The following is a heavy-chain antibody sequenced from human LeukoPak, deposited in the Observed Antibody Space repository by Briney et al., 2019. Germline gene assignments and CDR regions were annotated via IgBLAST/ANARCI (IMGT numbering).Heavy chain of an antibody. Sequence: ASVNVSCKASGYTFMKYGFSWVRQAPGQGLEWLGWISTYNGNTKYAEKFQGRVTMTTDTSTSTAYMELRSLRSDDTAVYHCARDPKWEGWNTEGRVMDVWGQGTTATVSS. CDR1: GYTFMKYG. D-gene: IGHD1-26*01. CDR2: ISTYNGNT. V-gene: IGHV1-18*01. J-gene: IGHJ6*02. CDR3: ARDPKWEGWNTEGRVMDV.